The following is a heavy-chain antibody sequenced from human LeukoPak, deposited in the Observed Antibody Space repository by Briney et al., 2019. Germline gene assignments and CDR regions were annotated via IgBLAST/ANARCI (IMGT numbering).Heavy chain of an antibody. D-gene: IGHD3-22*01. CDR2: INHSGST. Sequence: SETLSLTCADHGGSFSGYYWSWIRQPPGKGLEWIGEINHSGSTNYNPSLKSRVTISVDTSKNQFSLKLSSVTAADTAVYYCAKGYYDSSGYYYVVYWGQGTLVTVSS. CDR3: AKGYYDSSGYYYVVY. V-gene: IGHV4-34*01. CDR1: GGSFSGYY. J-gene: IGHJ4*02.